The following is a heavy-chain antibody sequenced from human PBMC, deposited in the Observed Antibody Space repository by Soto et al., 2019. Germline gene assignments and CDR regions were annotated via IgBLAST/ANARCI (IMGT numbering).Heavy chain of an antibody. Sequence: QVQLVQSGAEVKKPGSSVKVSCKPSGGTFSRYSITWVRQAPGHGLEWIGRIIPIFGIASYAQKFQGRVTITADESTSTAYMELSSLRADDTAVYYCAREDRDRETGLVPAAIDGMDVWGQGTTVTVSS. V-gene: IGHV1-69*08. J-gene: IGHJ6*02. CDR2: IIPIFGIA. D-gene: IGHD2-2*01. CDR1: GGTFSRYS. CDR3: AREDRDRETGLVPAAIDGMDV.